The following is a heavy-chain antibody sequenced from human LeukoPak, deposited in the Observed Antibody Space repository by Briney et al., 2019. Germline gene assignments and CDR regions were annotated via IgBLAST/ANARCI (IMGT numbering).Heavy chain of an antibody. J-gene: IGHJ6*03. CDR1: GGTFSSYA. D-gene: IGHD3-3*01. CDR3: ARDIGGRGYDFWSGYYYYYYMDV. Sequence: SVKVSCKASGGTFSSYAISWVRQAPGQGLEWMGGIIPIFGTANYAQKFQGRVTITADESTSTAYMELSGLRSDDTAVYYCARDIGGRGYDFWSGYYYYYYMDVWGKGTTVTVSS. CDR2: IIPIFGTA. V-gene: IGHV1-69*13.